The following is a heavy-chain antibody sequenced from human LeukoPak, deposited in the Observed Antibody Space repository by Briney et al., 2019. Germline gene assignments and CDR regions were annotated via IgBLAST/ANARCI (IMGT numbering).Heavy chain of an antibody. CDR3: ARPYARGYHRAFDI. V-gene: IGHV1-2*02. Sequence: ASVKVSCKASGYTFTDYFIHWVRQAPGQGLEWMGWINPNIGDASYAQKFQDRVTMTRDRSINTAYMELSRLTSDDTAVYYCARPYARGYHRAFDIWGQGTMVTVSS. CDR1: GYTFTDYF. CDR2: INPNIGDA. D-gene: IGHD5-18*01. J-gene: IGHJ3*02.